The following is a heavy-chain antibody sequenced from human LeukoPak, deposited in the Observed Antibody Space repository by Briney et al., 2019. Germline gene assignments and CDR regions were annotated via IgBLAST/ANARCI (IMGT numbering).Heavy chain of an antibody. Sequence: KPGESLKISCKGSGYSFTSYWIGWVRQMPGKGLEWMGIIYPGDSDTRYSPSFQGQVIISADKSISTAYLQWSSLKASDAAMYYCERLAYGSGSYWFDPWGQGTLVTVSS. CDR3: ERLAYGSGSYWFDP. CDR2: IYPGDSDT. V-gene: IGHV5-51*03. J-gene: IGHJ5*02. CDR1: GYSFTSYW. D-gene: IGHD3-10*01.